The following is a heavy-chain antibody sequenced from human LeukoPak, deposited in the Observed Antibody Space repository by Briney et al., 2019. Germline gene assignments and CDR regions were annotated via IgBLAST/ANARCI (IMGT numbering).Heavy chain of an antibody. V-gene: IGHV4-34*01. CDR1: GYSISSGYY. J-gene: IGHJ3*02. CDR2: INHSGST. D-gene: IGHD2-21*01. CDR3: ARYPVVVIANRKAFDI. Sequence: PSETLSLTCAVSGYSISSGYYWSWIRQPPGKGPEWIGEINHSGSTNYNPSLKSRVTISVDTSKNQFSLKLSSVTAADTAVYYCARYPVVVIANRKAFDIWGQGTMVTVSS.